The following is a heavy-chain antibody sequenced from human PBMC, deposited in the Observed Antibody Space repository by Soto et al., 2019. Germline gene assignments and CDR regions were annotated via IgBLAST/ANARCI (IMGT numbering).Heavy chain of an antibody. J-gene: IGHJ6*02. V-gene: IGHV1-2*04. CDR2: INPNSGGT. D-gene: IGHD2-21*02. CDR1: GYTFTGYY. CDR3: ARDSLVTATYYYYYGMDV. Sequence: ASVKVSCKASGYTFTGYYMHWVRQAPGQGLEWMGWINPNSGGTNYAQKFQGWVTMTRDTSISTAYMELSRLRSDDTAVYYCARDSLVTATYYYYYGMDVWGQGTTVTVSS.